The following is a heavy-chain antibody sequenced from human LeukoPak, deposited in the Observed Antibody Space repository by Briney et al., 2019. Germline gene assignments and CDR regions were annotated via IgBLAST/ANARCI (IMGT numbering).Heavy chain of an antibody. Sequence: PSETLSLTCAVYGGSFSGYYWSWIRQPPGKGLEWIGEINHSGSTNYNPSLKSRVTISVDTSKNQFSLKLSSVTAADTAVYYCARYLTVTSYYFDYWGQGTLVTVSS. CDR1: GGSFSGYY. CDR3: ARYLTVTSYYFDY. J-gene: IGHJ4*02. D-gene: IGHD4-17*01. CDR2: INHSGST. V-gene: IGHV4-34*01.